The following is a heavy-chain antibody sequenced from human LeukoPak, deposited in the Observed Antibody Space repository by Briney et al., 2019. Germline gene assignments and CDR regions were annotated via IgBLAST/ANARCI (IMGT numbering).Heavy chain of an antibody. V-gene: IGHV3-53*05. J-gene: IGHJ6*02. CDR3: AKGPGSYDKLRGYYYYGMDV. CDR2: IYSGGST. Sequence: GGSLRLSCAASGFTVSGNYMSWVRQAPGKGLEWVSIIYSGGSTYYADSVKGRFTISRDNSKNTLYLQVNSLRAEDTAVYYCAKGPGSYDKLRGYYYYGMDVWGQGTTVTVSS. CDR1: GFTVSGNY. D-gene: IGHD1-26*01.